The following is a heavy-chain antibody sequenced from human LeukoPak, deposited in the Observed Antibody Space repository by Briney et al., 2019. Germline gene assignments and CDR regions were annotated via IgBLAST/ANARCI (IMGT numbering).Heavy chain of an antibody. CDR1: GFIFTNYG. CDR3: ARDRGDYYYMDV. Sequence: GGSLRLSCAASGFIFTNYGMHWVRQAPGKGLEWLAFIQYDGTNKYYADSVKGRFTISRDNSKKMLYLQMNSLRAEDTAVYYCARDRGDYYYMDVWGKGTTVTISS. V-gene: IGHV3-30*02. CDR2: IQYDGTNK. J-gene: IGHJ6*03. D-gene: IGHD5-24*01.